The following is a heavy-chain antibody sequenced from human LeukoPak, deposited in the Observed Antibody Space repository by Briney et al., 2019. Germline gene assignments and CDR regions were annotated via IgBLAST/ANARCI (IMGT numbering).Heavy chain of an antibody. CDR2: ISSSGSTI. D-gene: IGHD5-18*01. CDR3: ARDSADTAMAENYYYCYGMDV. J-gene: IGHJ6*02. CDR1: GFTFSDYY. V-gene: IGHV3-11*01. Sequence: PGGSLRLSCAASGFTFSDYYMSWIRQAPGKGLEWVSYISSSGSTIYYADSVKGRFTISRDNAKNSLYLQMNSLRAEDTAVYYCARDSADTAMAENYYYCYGMDVWGPGTTVTVSS.